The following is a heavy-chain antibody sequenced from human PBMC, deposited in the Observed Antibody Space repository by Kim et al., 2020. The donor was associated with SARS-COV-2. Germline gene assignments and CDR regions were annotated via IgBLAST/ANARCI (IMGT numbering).Heavy chain of an antibody. Sequence: RGSLRLSCAASGFTFSNAWMSWVRQAPGKGLEWVGRIKSKSAGGTTDYAAPVKGRFTISRDDSKNTLFLQMNSLNTEDTAVYYCTTFGFDPWGQGTLVTVSS. CDR1: GFTFSNAW. V-gene: IGHV3-15*01. J-gene: IGHJ5*02. CDR3: TTFGFDP. CDR2: IKSKSAGGTT.